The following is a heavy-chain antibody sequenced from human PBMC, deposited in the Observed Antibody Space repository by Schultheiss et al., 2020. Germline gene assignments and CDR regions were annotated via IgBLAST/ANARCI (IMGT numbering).Heavy chain of an antibody. D-gene: IGHD3-3*01. CDR2: ISGSGGRT. CDR1: GFTFTS. Sequence: GESLKISCAASGFTFTSWVRQAPGKGLECVSTISGSGGRTYYADSVKGRFTISRDNSENTLHLQMNSLRVEDTAVYFCAKEPSDYNFWSDFWRLGYGMDVWGQGTTVTVSS. V-gene: IGHV3-23*01. J-gene: IGHJ6*02. CDR3: AKEPSDYNFWSDFWRLGYGMDV.